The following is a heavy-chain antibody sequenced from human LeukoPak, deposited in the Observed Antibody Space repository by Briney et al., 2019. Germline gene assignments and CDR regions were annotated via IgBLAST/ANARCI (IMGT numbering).Heavy chain of an antibody. CDR2: INHSGST. V-gene: IGHV4-34*01. CDR3: ARTGLDSWYKYFDY. CDR1: GGSFSGYY. J-gene: IGHJ4*02. D-gene: IGHD6-13*01. Sequence: PSETLSLTCAVYGGSFSGYYWRWIRRPPGKGREWLGEINHSGSTNYNPSLKSRVTKSVDTSKNQFSLKLSSVTAADTAVYYCARTGLDSWYKYFDYWGQGTLVTVSS.